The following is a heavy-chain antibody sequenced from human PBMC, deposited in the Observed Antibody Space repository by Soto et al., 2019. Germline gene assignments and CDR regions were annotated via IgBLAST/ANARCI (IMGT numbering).Heavy chain of an antibody. CDR3: ARALIQLWPHYYYGMDV. Sequence: SETLSLTCTVSGGSISSGDYYWSWIRQPPGKGLEWIGYIYYSGNTYYNPSLKSRVAISVDTSKNQFSLKVSSVTAADTAVYYCARALIQLWPHYYYGMDVWGQGTTVTVSS. CDR2: IYYSGNT. D-gene: IGHD5-18*01. J-gene: IGHJ6*02. CDR1: GGSISSGDYY. V-gene: IGHV4-30-4*01.